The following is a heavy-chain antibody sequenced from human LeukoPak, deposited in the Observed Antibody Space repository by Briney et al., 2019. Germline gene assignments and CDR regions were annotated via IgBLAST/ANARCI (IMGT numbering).Heavy chain of an antibody. CDR1: GGSISSYY. Sequence: SETLSLTCTVSGGSISSYYWIWIRQPPGKGLEWIGYIYYSGSTYYNPSLKSRVTISVDTSKNQFSLKLSSVTAADTAVSYCARLGDYYDSSGTNWFDPWGQGTLVTVSS. D-gene: IGHD3-22*01. J-gene: IGHJ5*02. CDR2: IYYSGST. V-gene: IGHV4-59*12. CDR3: ARLGDYYDSSGTNWFDP.